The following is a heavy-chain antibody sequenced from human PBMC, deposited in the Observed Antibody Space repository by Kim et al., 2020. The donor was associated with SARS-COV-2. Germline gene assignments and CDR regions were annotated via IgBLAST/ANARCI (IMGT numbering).Heavy chain of an antibody. CDR3: ARSPRVFDDDFWSGYPSYFDY. D-gene: IGHD3-3*01. V-gene: IGHV4-39*01. J-gene: IGHJ4*02. CDR1: GVSISSKNYY. Sequence: SETLSLTCTVSGVSISSKNYYWGWIRQPPGKGLGRIGSIYYSGNTYYNPSLKSRVTISVDTSKNQFSLKLTSVTAADTAVYYCARSPRVFDDDFWSGYPSYFDYWGPGTLVTVSS. CDR2: IYYSGNT.